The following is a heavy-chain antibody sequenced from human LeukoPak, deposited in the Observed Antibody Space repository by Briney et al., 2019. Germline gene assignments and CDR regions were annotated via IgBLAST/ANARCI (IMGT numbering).Heavy chain of an antibody. CDR1: GGSISSYY. V-gene: IGHV4-59*01. CDR2: IYYSGST. CDR3: ARDKGSSGYYSA. Sequence: PSETLSLTCTVSGGSISSYYWNWIRQPPGKGLEWIGYIYYSGSTNYNPSLKSRVTISVDTSKNQFSLKLSSVTAADTAVYFCARDKGSSGYYSAWGQGALVTVSS. D-gene: IGHD3-22*01. J-gene: IGHJ5*02.